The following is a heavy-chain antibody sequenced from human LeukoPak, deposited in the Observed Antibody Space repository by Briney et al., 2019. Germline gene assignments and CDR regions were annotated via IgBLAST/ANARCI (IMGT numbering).Heavy chain of an antibody. Sequence: PSETLSLTCTVSGGSISSGDYYWRWIRQPPGKGLEWIGYIYYSGSTYYNPSLKSRVTISVDTSKNQFSLKLSSVTAADTAVYYCARARWEDRFDPWGQGTLVTVSS. V-gene: IGHV4-30-4*08. J-gene: IGHJ5*02. CDR3: ARARWEDRFDP. CDR2: IYYSGST. D-gene: IGHD1-26*01. CDR1: GGSISSGDYY.